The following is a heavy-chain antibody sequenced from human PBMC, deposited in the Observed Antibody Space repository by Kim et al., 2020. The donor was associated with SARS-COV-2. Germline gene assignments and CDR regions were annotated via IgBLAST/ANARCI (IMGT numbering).Heavy chain of an antibody. CDR2: IYYSGST. Sequence: SETLSLTCTVSGGSISSGGYYWSWIRQHPGKGLEWIGYIYYSGSTYYNPSLKSRVTISVDTSKNQFSLKLSSVTAADTAVYYCARDLGFGDYLNSGFDPWGQGTLVTVSS. J-gene: IGHJ5*02. CDR3: ARDLGFGDYLNSGFDP. D-gene: IGHD3-10*01. V-gene: IGHV4-31*03. CDR1: GGSISSGGYY.